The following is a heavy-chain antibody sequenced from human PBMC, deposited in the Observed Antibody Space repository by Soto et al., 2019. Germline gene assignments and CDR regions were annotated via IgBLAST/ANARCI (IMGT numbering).Heavy chain of an antibody. V-gene: IGHV3-30-3*01. J-gene: IGHJ4*02. D-gene: IGHD2-2*02. CDR2: ISYDGSNK. Sequence: WGSLRLSCAASGFTFISYAMHWFRHSPGKGLEWVAVISYDGSNKYYADSVKGRFTISRDNSKNTLYLQMNSLRAEDTAVYYCARDWAPTVIPAFTYYWGQGTLVTVSS. CDR1: GFTFISYA. CDR3: ARDWAPTVIPAFTYY.